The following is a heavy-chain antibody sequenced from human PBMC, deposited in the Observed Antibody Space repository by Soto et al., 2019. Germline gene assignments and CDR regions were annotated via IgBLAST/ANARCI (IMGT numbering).Heavy chain of an antibody. Sequence: QLQLQESGPGLVKPSETLSLTCTVSGGSIRSSSYYWGWIRQPPGQGLPWIGSIYYSGSTYYNPSRKSRVNIAIDTSKNQFSRKLGSVTAADTAVYYCARRWAGAGSGGYYFDYWGQGTLVTVSS. D-gene: IGHD6-19*01. CDR3: ARRWAGAGSGGYYFDY. J-gene: IGHJ4*02. CDR1: GGSIRSSSYY. V-gene: IGHV4-39*01. CDR2: IYYSGST.